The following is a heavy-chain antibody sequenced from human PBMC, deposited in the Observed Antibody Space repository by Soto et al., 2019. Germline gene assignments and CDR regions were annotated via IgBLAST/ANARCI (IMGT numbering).Heavy chain of an antibody. CDR3: ARADYYYDSSGYHFDY. Sequence: PSETLSLTCTVSGGSISSRDYYWSWIRQPPGKGLEWIGYIYFSGSTYYNPSLKSRVTISVDTSKNQFSLKLSSVTAADTAVYYCARADYYYDSSGYHFDYWGQGTLVTVSS. V-gene: IGHV4-30-4*01. CDR1: GGSISSRDYY. J-gene: IGHJ4*02. CDR2: IYFSGST. D-gene: IGHD3-22*01.